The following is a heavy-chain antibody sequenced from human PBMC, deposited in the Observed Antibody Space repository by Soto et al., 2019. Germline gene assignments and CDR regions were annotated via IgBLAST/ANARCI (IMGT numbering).Heavy chain of an antibody. CDR2: IYYGGSP. CDR3: ARLGGPDTMFDP. D-gene: IGHD3-10*01. Sequence: PSETLSLPCTVSGGSISSYYCRWIRQPPGKGLEWIGSIYYGGSPYYNPSLKSRVTISVDTSRNQFSLKWSSVTAADTAVYYCARLGGPDTMFDPWGPGTLVTVSS. V-gene: IGHV4-59*05. CDR1: GGSISSYY. J-gene: IGHJ5*02.